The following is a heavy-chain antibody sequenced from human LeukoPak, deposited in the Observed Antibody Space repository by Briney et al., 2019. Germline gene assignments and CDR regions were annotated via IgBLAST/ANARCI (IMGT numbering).Heavy chain of an antibody. CDR2: ISGSGGST. V-gene: IGHV3-23*01. CDR1: GFTFSAYA. J-gene: IGHJ4*02. CDR3: ARSEGSSWYDY. Sequence: PGGSLRLSCAASGFTFSAYAMHWVRQAPGKGLEWVSVISGSGGSTYYADSVKGRFTISRDNSKNTLYLQMNSLRAEDTAVYYCARSEGSSWYDYWGQGTLVTVSS. D-gene: IGHD6-13*01.